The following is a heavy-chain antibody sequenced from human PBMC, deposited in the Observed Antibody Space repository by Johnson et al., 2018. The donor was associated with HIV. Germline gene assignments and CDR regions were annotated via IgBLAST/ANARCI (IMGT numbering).Heavy chain of an antibody. J-gene: IGHJ3*02. D-gene: IGHD1-26*01. V-gene: IGHV3-30*14. CDR1: GFTFSSYA. Sequence: QVQLVESGGGVVQPGRSLRLSCAASGFTFSSYAMHWVRQAPGKGLEWVAVISYDGSNKYYADSVKGRFTISRDNSKNTLYLQMNSLRAEDTAVYYCARDLSEGELGHAFDIWGQGTMVTVSS. CDR2: ISYDGSNK. CDR3: ARDLSEGELGHAFDI.